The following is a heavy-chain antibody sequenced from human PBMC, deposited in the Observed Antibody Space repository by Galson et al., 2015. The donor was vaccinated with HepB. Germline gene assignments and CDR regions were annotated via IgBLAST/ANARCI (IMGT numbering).Heavy chain of an antibody. Sequence: CAISGDSVSSNTAAWSWVRQSPSRGLEWLGRTYYKSKWNNDYAVSVKSRIAINPDTSKNQFSLQLNSVTPEDTAVYYCAREPYGSGSADHWFDPRGQGILVTVSS. D-gene: IGHD3-10*01. V-gene: IGHV6-1*01. CDR3: AREPYGSGSADHWFDP. J-gene: IGHJ5*02. CDR2: TYYKSKWNN. CDR1: GDSVSSNTAA.